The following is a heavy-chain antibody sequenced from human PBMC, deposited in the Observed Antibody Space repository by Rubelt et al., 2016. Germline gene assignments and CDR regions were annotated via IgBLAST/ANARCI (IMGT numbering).Heavy chain of an antibody. CDR3: ARDYSSSSLDY. Sequence: GGSLRLSCAVSGFTFDDYAMHWVRQAPGKGLEWVAVIWYDGSNKYFTDSVMGRFTISRDNSKNTLYLQMNSLRAEDTALYYCARDYSSSSLDYWGQGTLVTVSS. CDR2: IWYDGSNK. D-gene: IGHD6-6*01. V-gene: IGHV3-33*08. J-gene: IGHJ4*02. CDR1: GFTFDDYA.